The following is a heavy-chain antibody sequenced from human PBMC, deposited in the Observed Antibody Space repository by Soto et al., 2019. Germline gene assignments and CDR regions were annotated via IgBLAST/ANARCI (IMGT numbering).Heavy chain of an antibody. J-gene: IGHJ3*02. Sequence: SETLSLTCAVSGGSISSSNWWSCVRQPPGKGLEWIGEIYHSGSTNYNPSLKSRVTISVDKSKNQFSLKLSSVTAADTAVYYCARVEVGAKDAFDIWGQGTMVTVSS. D-gene: IGHD1-26*01. CDR1: GGSISSSNW. V-gene: IGHV4-4*02. CDR3: ARVEVGAKDAFDI. CDR2: IYHSGST.